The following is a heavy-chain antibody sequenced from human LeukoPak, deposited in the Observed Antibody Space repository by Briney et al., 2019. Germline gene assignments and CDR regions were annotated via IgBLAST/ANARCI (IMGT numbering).Heavy chain of an antibody. V-gene: IGHV3-21*06. D-gene: IGHD5-24*01. J-gene: IGHJ6*02. Sequence: GGSLRLSCAASRFTFSGYSMNWVRQAPGKGLQWVSYISESSSHTYYADSVKGRFTISRDNAKNSLYLQMNSLRVEDTGIYYCARDRAVKARIGGMDVWGQGTTVIVSS. CDR3: ARDRAVKARIGGMDV. CDR2: ISESSSHT. CDR1: RFTFSGYS.